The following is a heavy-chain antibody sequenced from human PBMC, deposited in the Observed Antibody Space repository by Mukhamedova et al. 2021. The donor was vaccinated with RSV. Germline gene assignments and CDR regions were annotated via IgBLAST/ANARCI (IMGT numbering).Heavy chain of an antibody. CDR2: SSYI. D-gene: IGHD4/OR15-4a*01. J-gene: IGHJ4*02. V-gene: IGHV3-21*01. Sequence: SSYIYYADSVKGRFTISRDNAKNSLYLQMNSLRAEDTAVYYCARFGHGAFHYWGQGTLVTVSS. CDR3: ARFGHGAFHY.